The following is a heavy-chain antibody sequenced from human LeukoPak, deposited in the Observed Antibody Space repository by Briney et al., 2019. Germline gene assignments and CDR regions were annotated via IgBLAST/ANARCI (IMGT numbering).Heavy chain of an antibody. V-gene: IGHV4-4*07. D-gene: IGHD3-10*01. CDR1: GGSISSYY. CDR2: IYTSGST. CDR3: ARGVTMVSGPANWFDP. Sequence: SETLFLTCTVSGGSISSYYWSWIRQPAGKGLEWIGRIYTSGSTNYNPSLKSRVTMSVDTSKNQFSLKLSSVTAADTAVYYCARGVTMVSGPANWFDPWGQGTLVTVSS. J-gene: IGHJ5*02.